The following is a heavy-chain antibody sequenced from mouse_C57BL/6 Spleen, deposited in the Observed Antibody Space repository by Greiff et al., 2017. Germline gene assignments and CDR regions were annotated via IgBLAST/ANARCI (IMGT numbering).Heavy chain of an antibody. V-gene: IGHV1-82*01. CDR2: ISPGDGDT. CDR1: GYAFSSSW. J-gene: IGHJ1*03. D-gene: IGHD1-1*01. CDR3: ARAGYYGSSYGYFGV. Sequence: QVQLQQSGPELVKPGASVKISCKASGYAFSSSWMNWVKQRHGKGLEWIGRISPGDGDTNSNWKFKGKATLTADKSSSTAYMQRSSLTSEDSAVNFCARAGYYGSSYGYFGVWGTGTTVTVAS.